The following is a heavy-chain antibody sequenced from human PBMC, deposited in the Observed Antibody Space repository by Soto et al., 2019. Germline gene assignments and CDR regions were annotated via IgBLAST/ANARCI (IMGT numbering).Heavy chain of an antibody. CDR1: GGSIKTFS. CDR2: IYYSGST. J-gene: IGHJ6*02. D-gene: IGHD1-26*01. V-gene: IGHV4-59*08. CDR3: ARHPVGVGGLDV. Sequence: SETLSLTCTVSGGSIKTFSWSWFRQPPGKGLEWIGYIYYSGSTNYHPSLKSRVSISVDTSKNLFSLKLSSVTAADTAVYYCARHPVGVGGLDVWGQGTTVTVSS.